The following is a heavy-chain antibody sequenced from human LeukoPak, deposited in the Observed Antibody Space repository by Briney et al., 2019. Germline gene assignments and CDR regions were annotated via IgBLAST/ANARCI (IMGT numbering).Heavy chain of an antibody. CDR1: GFTFSSYA. D-gene: IGHD4-23*01. V-gene: IGHV4-39*01. J-gene: IGHJ4*02. Sequence: PGGSLRLSCAASGFTFSSYAMHWVRQAPGKGLEWIGSIYYSGSTYYNPSLKSRVTISVDTSKNQFSLKLSSVTAADTAVYYCARHCRGYGGNEYYFDYWGQGTVVTVSS. CDR3: ARHCRGYGGNEYYFDY. CDR2: IYYSGST.